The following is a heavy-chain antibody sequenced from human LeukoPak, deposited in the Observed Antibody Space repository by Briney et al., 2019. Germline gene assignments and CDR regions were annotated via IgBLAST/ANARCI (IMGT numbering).Heavy chain of an antibody. J-gene: IGHJ6*02. D-gene: IGHD6-13*01. CDR1: GYRFTSYW. CDR2: XXXXASDT. CDR3: XXHGTSRAAGYYYGMDV. Sequence: GESLKISCKGSGYRFTSYWIGWVRQMPGKGLXXXXXXXXXASDTTYSPSXXXQVTIXPDKSISTAYLQWSSLKASDTAMYYCXXHGTSRAAGYYYGMDVWGQGTTVTVSS. V-gene: IGHV5-51*01.